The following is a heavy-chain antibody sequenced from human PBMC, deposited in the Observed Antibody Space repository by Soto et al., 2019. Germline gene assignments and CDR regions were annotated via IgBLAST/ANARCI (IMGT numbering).Heavy chain of an antibody. CDR3: ARDLGGYALGYYFDY. Sequence: PGGSLRLSCAASGFTFSSYGMHWVRQAPGKGLEWVANIWYDGSDRYYADSVRGRFTISRDNSKKTLYSEMDGLGAEDTAAYCCARDLGGYALGYYFDYWGQGTQVTVSS. D-gene: IGHD2-2*01. CDR1: GFTFSSYG. CDR2: IWYDGSDR. V-gene: IGHV3-33*01. J-gene: IGHJ4*02.